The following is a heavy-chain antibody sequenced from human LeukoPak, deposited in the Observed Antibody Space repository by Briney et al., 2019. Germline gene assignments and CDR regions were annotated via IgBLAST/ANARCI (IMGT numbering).Heavy chain of an antibody. J-gene: IGHJ6*02. Sequence: GASVKVSCKASGYTFTSYDINWVRQATGQGLEWMGWMNPNSGNTGYAQKFLGRVTMTRNTSISTAYMELSSLRSEDTAVYYCAREVECSSTSCYYYGMDVWGQGTTVTVSS. CDR2: MNPNSGNT. D-gene: IGHD2-2*01. CDR3: AREVECSSTSCYYYGMDV. V-gene: IGHV1-8*01. CDR1: GYTFTSYD.